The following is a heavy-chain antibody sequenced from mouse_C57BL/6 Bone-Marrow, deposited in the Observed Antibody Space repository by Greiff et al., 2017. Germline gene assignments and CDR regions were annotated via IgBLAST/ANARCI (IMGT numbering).Heavy chain of an antibody. V-gene: IGHV1-81*01. Sequence: QVQLQQSGAELARPGASVKLSCKASGYTFTSYGISWVKQRTGQGLEWIGEIYPRSGNTYYNEKFKGKATLTADKSSSTAYMELRILTSEDAAVYFCASDGYPWAMDYWGQGTSVTVSA. D-gene: IGHD2-3*01. CDR2: IYPRSGNT. J-gene: IGHJ4*01. CDR1: GYTFTSYG. CDR3: ASDGYPWAMDY.